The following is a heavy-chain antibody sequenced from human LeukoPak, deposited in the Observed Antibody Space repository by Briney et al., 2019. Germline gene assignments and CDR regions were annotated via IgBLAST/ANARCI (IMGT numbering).Heavy chain of an antibody. D-gene: IGHD3-3*01. Sequence: ASVNVSCKVSEYTLTELSIHWVRQAPGKGGEGMGNFDPEDGKTIYIQKFQGRVTMTDETSTDTAYMELSSLRYEETAVYYCATGIFGVVKCFDYWGQGTLVTVSS. CDR2: FDPEDGKT. J-gene: IGHJ4*02. CDR1: EYTLTELS. CDR3: ATGIFGVVKCFDY. V-gene: IGHV1-24*01.